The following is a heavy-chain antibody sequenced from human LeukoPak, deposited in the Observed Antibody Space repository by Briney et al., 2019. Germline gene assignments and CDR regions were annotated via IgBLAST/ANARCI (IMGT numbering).Heavy chain of an antibody. D-gene: IGHD3-10*01. Sequence: PQTLSLTCTVSGGSISSGGYYWSWIRQHPGKGLEWIGYIYYSGSTYYNPSLKSRVTISVDTSKNQFSLKLSSVTAADTAVYYCARESITMVRGVIMDWFDPWGQGTLVTVSS. CDR1: GGSISSGGYY. CDR3: ARESITMVRGVIMDWFDP. V-gene: IGHV4-31*03. CDR2: IYYSGST. J-gene: IGHJ5*02.